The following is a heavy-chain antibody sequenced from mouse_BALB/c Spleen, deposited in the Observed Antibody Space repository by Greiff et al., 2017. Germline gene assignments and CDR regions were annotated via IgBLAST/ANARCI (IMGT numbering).Heavy chain of an antibody. CDR2: ISSGGGST. Sequence: EVHLVESGGGLVKPGGSLKLSCAASGFAFSSYDMSWVRQTPEKRLEWVAYISSGGGSTYYPDTVKGRFTISRDNAKNTLYLQMSSLKSEDTAMYYCARPLYGYLYAMDYWGQGTSVTVSS. J-gene: IGHJ4*01. CDR3: ARPLYGYLYAMDY. V-gene: IGHV5-12-1*01. D-gene: IGHD1-2*01. CDR1: GFAFSSYD.